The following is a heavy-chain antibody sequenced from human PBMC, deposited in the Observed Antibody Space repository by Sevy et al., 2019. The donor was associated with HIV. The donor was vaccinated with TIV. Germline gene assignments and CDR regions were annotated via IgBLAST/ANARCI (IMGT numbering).Heavy chain of an antibody. D-gene: IGHD2-21*01. CDR2: IGTAAGVT. V-gene: IGHV3-48*02. CDR1: GFTFNTYS. Sequence: GGSLGLSCAASGFTFNTYSLIWVRQTPGKGLEWLSFIGTAAGVTYYAGSVKGRFTISRDNAKNSLYLQMNSLRDEDTAVYYCARCPGHYSIDYWGQGTLVTVSS. CDR3: ARCPGHYSIDY. J-gene: IGHJ4*02.